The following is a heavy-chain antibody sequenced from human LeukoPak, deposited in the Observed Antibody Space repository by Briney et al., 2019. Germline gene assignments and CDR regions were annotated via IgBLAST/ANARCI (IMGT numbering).Heavy chain of an antibody. V-gene: IGHV3-30*02. D-gene: IGHD4-17*01. Sequence: RPGGSLRLSCAASGFTFSSYGMHWVRQAPGKGLEWVAIIRYDGSNKYYADSVKGRFTISRDNSKNTLYLQMNSLRAEDTAVYYCAKPMTTVTTSFDYWGQGTLVTVSS. CDR2: IRYDGSNK. J-gene: IGHJ4*02. CDR1: GFTFSSYG. CDR3: AKPMTTVTTSFDY.